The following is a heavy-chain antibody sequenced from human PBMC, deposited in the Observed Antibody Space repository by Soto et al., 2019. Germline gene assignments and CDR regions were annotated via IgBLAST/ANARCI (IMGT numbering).Heavy chain of an antibody. Sequence: EVQLVESGGGLVQPGGSLRLSCAVSGFSFGSYWMSWVRQAPGTGLEWLASIKDDGSERYYLDSVKGRFTISRDNAKDAMSLQMNSLRVEDTAFYYWARDVGPVTIFCEALSGYFDCWGQGTLVTVSS. D-gene: IGHD3-3*01. CDR3: ARDVGPVTIFCEALSGYFDC. CDR1: GFSFGSYW. V-gene: IGHV3-7*01. CDR2: IKDDGSER. J-gene: IGHJ4*02.